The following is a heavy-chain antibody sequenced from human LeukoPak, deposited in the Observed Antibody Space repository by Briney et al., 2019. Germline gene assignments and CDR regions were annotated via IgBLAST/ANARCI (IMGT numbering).Heavy chain of an antibody. CDR1: GFTFSSYS. V-gene: IGHV3-21*01. CDR3: ARERTVGATSAFDI. CDR2: ISSSSSYI. J-gene: IGHJ3*02. D-gene: IGHD1-26*01. Sequence: GGSLRLSCAASGFTFSSYSMNWVRQAPGKGLEWVSSISSSSSYIYYADSVKGRFTISRDNAKNSLYLQMNSLRAEDTAVYYCARERTVGATSAFDIWGQGTMVTVSS.